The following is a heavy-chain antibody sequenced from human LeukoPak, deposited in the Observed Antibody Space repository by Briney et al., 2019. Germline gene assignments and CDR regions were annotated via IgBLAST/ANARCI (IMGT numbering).Heavy chain of an antibody. J-gene: IGHJ6*02. D-gene: IGHD6-13*01. CDR3: ARAGPYSSSWYSLYGMDV. Sequence: GGSLRLSCAASGFTFSSYGMHWVRQAPGKGLEWVAVIWYDGSNKYYADSVKGRFTISRDNSKNTLYLQVNSLRAEDTAVYYCARAGPYSSSWYSLYGMDVWGQGTTVTVSS. V-gene: IGHV3-33*01. CDR1: GFTFSSYG. CDR2: IWYDGSNK.